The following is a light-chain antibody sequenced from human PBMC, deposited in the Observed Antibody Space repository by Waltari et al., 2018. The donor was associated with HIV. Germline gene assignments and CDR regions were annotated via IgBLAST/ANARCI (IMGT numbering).Light chain of an antibody. CDR3: QQSYSTPLAT. J-gene: IGKJ2*01. Sequence: DIQITQSPSSLSASVGDRVTITCPASQSISNYLNWYQQKPGKAPKLLIYAASSLQSGVPSRFSGNGSGTDFTLTISSLQPEDFATYYCQQSYSTPLATFGQGTKLEIK. V-gene: IGKV1-39*01. CDR1: QSISNY. CDR2: AAS.